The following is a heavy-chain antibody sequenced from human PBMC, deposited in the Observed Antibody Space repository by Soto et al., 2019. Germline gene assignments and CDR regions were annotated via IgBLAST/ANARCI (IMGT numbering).Heavy chain of an antibody. Sequence: QVQLQESGPGLVKPSETLSLTCTVSGGSISSYYWSWIRQPPGKGLEWIGYIYYSGSTNYNPTLKSRVTLSVDTSKNQFSLKLSSVTAADTAVYYCARGRVTTDAFDIWGQGRMVTVSS. CDR3: ARGRVTTDAFDI. V-gene: IGHV4-59*01. CDR1: GGSISSYY. D-gene: IGHD2-21*02. J-gene: IGHJ3*02. CDR2: IYYSGST.